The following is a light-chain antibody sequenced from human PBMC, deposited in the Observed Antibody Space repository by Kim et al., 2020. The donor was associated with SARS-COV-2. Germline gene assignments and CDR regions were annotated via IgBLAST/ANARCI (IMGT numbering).Light chain of an antibody. Sequence: QSVLTQPPSVSGAPGQRVTISCTGSGSNIGEGYDVHWYQQLPGKAPKFLIYSNNNRPSGVPDRFSASKTGTSASLAITGLQAEDEAAYYCQSYDRRLSSYVVGTGTKVTVL. V-gene: IGLV1-40*01. CDR2: SNN. CDR3: QSYDRRLSSYV. J-gene: IGLJ1*01. CDR1: GSNIGEGYD.